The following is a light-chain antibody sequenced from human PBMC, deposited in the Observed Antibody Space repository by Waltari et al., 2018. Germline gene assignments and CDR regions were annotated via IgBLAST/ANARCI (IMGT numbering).Light chain of an antibody. CDR2: KAS. CDR3: QQYNSYSPWT. J-gene: IGKJ1*01. V-gene: IGKV1-5*03. Sequence: DIQMTQSPSTLSASVGDRVTITCRASQSISSWLAWYQQKPGKAPKLLIYKASSLESWVPSRFSGSGSGTEFTLTISSLQLDDFATYYCQQYNSYSPWTFGQGTKVEIK. CDR1: QSISSW.